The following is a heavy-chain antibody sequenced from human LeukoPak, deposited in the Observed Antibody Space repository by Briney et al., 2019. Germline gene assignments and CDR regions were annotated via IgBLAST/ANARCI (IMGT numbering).Heavy chain of an antibody. V-gene: IGHV3-21*01. CDR2: ISSSSSYI. J-gene: IGHJ6*02. Sequence: PGGSLRLSCAASGFTISNYWMHWVRQAPGKGLEWVSSISSSSSYIYYTDSVKGRFTISRDNAKNSLYLQMNSLRAEDTAVYYCARDSRYYYGMDVWGQGTTVTVSS. CDR3: ARDSRYYYGMDV. CDR1: GFTISNYW.